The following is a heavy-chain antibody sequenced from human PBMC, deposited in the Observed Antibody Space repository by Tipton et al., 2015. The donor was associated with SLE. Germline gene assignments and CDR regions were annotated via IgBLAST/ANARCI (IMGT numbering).Heavy chain of an antibody. J-gene: IGHJ1*01. CDR2: IYYSGST. D-gene: IGHD3-22*01. Sequence: TLSLTCTVSGGSVSSGSYYWSWIRQPPGKGLEWIGYIYYSGSTNYNPSLKSRVTISVDTSKNQFSLKLSSVTAADTAVYYCAKRDMTVVVSQHWGQGTLVTLSS. V-gene: IGHV4-61*01. CDR1: GGSVSSGSYY. CDR3: AKRDMTVVVSQH.